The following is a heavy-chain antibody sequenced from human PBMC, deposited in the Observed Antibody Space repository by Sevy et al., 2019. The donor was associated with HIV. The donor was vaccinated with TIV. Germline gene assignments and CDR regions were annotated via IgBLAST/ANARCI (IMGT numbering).Heavy chain of an antibody. Sequence: GGSLRLSCSAAGFTFGNYAMHWVRQAPGKGLEWVAIIWSDGADQYHGDSVKGRFTISRDNSKNTLYLQMNNVRVEDTAVYYCARGGYYYDNAAYYASDSWGQGTLVTVSS. CDR2: IWSDGADQ. CDR3: ARGGYYYDNAAYYASDS. J-gene: IGHJ4*02. V-gene: IGHV3-33*01. D-gene: IGHD3-22*01. CDR1: GFTFGNYA.